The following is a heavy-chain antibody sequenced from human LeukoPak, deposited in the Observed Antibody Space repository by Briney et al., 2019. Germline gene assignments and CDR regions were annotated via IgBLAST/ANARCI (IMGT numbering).Heavy chain of an antibody. CDR3: ARAFYDILAGFFGY. CDR1: GFTFSSYW. V-gene: IGHV3-7*01. D-gene: IGHD3-9*01. J-gene: IGHJ4*02. Sequence: PGGSLRLSCAASGFTFSSYWMSWVRQAPGKGLEWVANIKQDGSEKYYVDSVKGRFTISRDNAKNSLYLQMNSLRAEDTAVFFWARAFYDILAGFFGYWGQGTLVTVSS. CDR2: IKQDGSEK.